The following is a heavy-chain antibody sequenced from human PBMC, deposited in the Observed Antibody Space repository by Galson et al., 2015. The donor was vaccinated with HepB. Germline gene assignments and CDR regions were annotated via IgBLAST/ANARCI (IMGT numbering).Heavy chain of an antibody. D-gene: IGHD6-13*01. CDR2: ISWNSGSI. V-gene: IGHV3-9*01. J-gene: IGHJ6*02. Sequence: SLRLSCAASGFTFDDYAMHWVRQAPGKGLEWVSGISWNSGSIGYADSVKGRFTISRDNSKNTLYLQMNSLRAEDTAVYYCAKDLVEQQRVPAGGYYYYGMDVWGQGTTVTVSS. CDR1: GFTFDDYA. CDR3: AKDLVEQQRVPAGGYYYYGMDV.